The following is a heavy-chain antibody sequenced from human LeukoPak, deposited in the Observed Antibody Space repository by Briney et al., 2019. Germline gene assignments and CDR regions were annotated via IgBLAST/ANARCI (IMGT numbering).Heavy chain of an antibody. V-gene: IGHV1-18*01. CDR1: GYTFTSYG. CDR3: ARVSENRDAFDI. J-gene: IGHJ3*02. D-gene: IGHD1-14*01. CDR2: ISAYNGNT. Sequence: ASVKVSCKASGYTFTSYGISWVRQAPGQGLEWTGWISAYNGNTNYAQKLQGRVTMTTDTSTSTAYMELRSLRSDDTAVYYCARVSENRDAFDIWGQGTMVTVSS.